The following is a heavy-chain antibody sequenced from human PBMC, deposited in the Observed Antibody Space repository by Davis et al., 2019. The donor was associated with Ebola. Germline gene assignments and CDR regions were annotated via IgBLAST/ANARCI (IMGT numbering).Heavy chain of an antibody. J-gene: IGHJ3*02. CDR3: ARRGTGEDAFDI. V-gene: IGHV4-39*01. Sequence: PSETLSLTCTVSGGSISSSSYYWGWIRQPPGKGLEWIGSIYYSGSTYYNPSLKSRVTISVDTSKNQFSLKLSSVTAADTAVYYCARRGTGEDAFDIWGQGTMVTVSS. D-gene: IGHD7-27*01. CDR1: GGSISSSSYY. CDR2: IYYSGST.